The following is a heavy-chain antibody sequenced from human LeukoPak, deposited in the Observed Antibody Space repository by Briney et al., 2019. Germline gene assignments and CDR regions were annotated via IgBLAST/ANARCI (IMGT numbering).Heavy chain of an antibody. J-gene: IGHJ4*02. CDR1: GGSISSGGYS. D-gene: IGHD4-17*01. CDR2: IYHSGST. CDR3: ARGYGDFFIDY. V-gene: IGHV4-30-2*01. Sequence: SETLSLTCAVSGGSISSGGYSWSWIRQPPGKGLEWIGYIYHSGSTYYNPSLKSRVTISVDRSKNQFSLKLSPVTAADTAVYYCARGYGDFFIDYWGQGTLVTVSS.